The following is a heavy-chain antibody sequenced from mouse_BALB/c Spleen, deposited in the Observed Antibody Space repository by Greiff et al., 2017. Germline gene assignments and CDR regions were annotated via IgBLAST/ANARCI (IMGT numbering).Heavy chain of an antibody. J-gene: IGHJ2*01. V-gene: IGHV5-9-3*01. D-gene: IGHD4-1*01. CDR2: ISSGGSYT. CDR3: ARNWDYYFDY. Sequence: EVQLVESGGGLVKPGGSLKLSCAASGFTFSSYAMSWVRQTPEKRLEWVATISSGGSYTYYPDSVKGRFTISRDNAKNTLYLQMSSLRSEDTAMYYCARNWDYYFDYWGQGTTLTVSS. CDR1: GFTFSSYA.